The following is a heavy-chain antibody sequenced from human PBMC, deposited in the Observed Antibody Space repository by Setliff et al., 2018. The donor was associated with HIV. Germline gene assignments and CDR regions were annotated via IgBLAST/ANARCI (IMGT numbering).Heavy chain of an antibody. CDR3: ARDVGSHYDSREYYFDY. Sequence: SETLSLTCSVSGGSVSSDKFYWTWIRQPAGKGLEWIGHIYYSGRTNYNPSLKSRVTISVDTSKNQFSLKLSSVTAADTAVYYCARDVGSHYDSREYYFDYWGQGTLVTVSS. J-gene: IGHJ4*02. D-gene: IGHD3-22*01. CDR2: IYYSGRT. CDR1: GGSVSSDKFY. V-gene: IGHV4-61*10.